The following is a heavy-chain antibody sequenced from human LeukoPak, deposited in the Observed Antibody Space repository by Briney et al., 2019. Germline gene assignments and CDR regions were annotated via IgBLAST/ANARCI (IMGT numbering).Heavy chain of an antibody. CDR3: ASLGSGRFFDL. V-gene: IGHV4-59*08. Sequence: SETLSLTCTVSGGSISSYYWSWIRQPPGKGLEWIGYIYYSGGTNYNPSLKSRVTISVDTSKNQFSLKLSSVTAADTAVYYCASLGSGRFFDLWGRGTLVTVSS. D-gene: IGHD3-16*01. J-gene: IGHJ2*01. CDR1: GGSISSYY. CDR2: IYYSGGT.